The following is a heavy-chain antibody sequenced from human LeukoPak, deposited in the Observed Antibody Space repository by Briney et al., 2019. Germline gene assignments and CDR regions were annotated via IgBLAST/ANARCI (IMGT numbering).Heavy chain of an antibody. J-gene: IGHJ5*02. V-gene: IGHV4-59*08. CDR3: ARHGTNGLSLNWFDR. Sequence: SETLSLTCTVSGGSISSYYWSWIRQPPGKGLEWIGYIYYSGSTNYNPSLKSRVTVSVDTSKNQFSLKLSSVTAADTAVYYCARHGTNGLSLNWFDRWGQGTLVTVSS. CDR2: IYYSGST. CDR1: GGSISSYY. D-gene: IGHD2-8*01.